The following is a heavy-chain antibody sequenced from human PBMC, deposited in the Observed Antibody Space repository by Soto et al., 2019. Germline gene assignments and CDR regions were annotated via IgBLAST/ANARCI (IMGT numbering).Heavy chain of an antibody. CDR2: ISAYNGNT. D-gene: IGHD3-3*01. J-gene: IGHJ5*02. CDR3: AREHYDFWSGYHFDP. Sequence: GASVKVSCKASGYTFTSYGISWVRQAPGQGLEWMGWISAYNGNTNYAQKLQGRVTMTTDTSTSTAYMELRSLRSDDTAVYYCAREHYDFWSGYHFDPWGQGALVTVSS. V-gene: IGHV1-18*01. CDR1: GYTFTSYG.